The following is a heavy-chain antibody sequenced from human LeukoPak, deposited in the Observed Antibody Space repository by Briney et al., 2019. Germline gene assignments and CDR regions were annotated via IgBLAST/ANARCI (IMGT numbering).Heavy chain of an antibody. V-gene: IGHV3-53*01. CDR3: ARRAGAYSHPYDY. D-gene: IGHD4/OR15-4a*01. Sequence: GGSLRLSCTVSGFTVSSDSMSWVRQAPGKGLEWVSFIYSGGSTHYSDSVKGRFTISRNNSKNTLYLQMNSLRAEDTAVYYCARRAGAYSHPYDYWGQGTLVTVSS. CDR1: GFTVSSDS. CDR2: IYSGGST. J-gene: IGHJ4*02.